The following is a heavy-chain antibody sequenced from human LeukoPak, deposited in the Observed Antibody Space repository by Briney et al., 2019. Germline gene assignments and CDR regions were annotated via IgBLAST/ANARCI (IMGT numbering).Heavy chain of an antibody. D-gene: IGHD3-10*01. J-gene: IGHJ4*02. CDR2: IRYDGSNK. CDR3: AKDNYYGSGSYPTPYYFDY. V-gene: IGHV3-30*02. Sequence: GGSLRRSCAASGFTFSSYGMHWVPQAPGKGLVWVAFIRYDGSNKYYADSVKGRFTISRDNSKNTLYLQMNSLRAEDTAVYYCAKDNYYGSGSYPTPYYFDYWGQGTLVTVSS. CDR1: GFTFSSYG.